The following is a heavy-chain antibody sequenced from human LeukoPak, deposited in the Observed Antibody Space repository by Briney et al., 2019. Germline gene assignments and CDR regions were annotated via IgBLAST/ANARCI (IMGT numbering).Heavy chain of an antibody. CDR2: IYYSGST. CDR3: ARGGAAYYYDSSGYSPGFFDY. Sequence: PSETLSLTCTVSGGSISSYYWSWIRQPPGKGLEWIGYIYYSGSTNYNPSLKSRVTISVDTSKNQFSLKLSSVTAADTAVYYCARGGAAYYYDSSGYSPGFFDYWGQGTLVTVSS. V-gene: IGHV4-59*01. J-gene: IGHJ4*02. CDR1: GGSISSYY. D-gene: IGHD3-22*01.